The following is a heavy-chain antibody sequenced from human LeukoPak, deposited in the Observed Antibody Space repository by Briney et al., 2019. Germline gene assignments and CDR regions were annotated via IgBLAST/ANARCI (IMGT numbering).Heavy chain of an antibody. CDR3: ASGVVVPAATGPQIHYYYYYMDV. J-gene: IGHJ6*03. Sequence: SVKVSCKASGGTFSSYAISWVRQAPGQGLEWMGGIIPIFGTANYAQKFQGRVTITADESTSTAYMELSSLRSEDTAVYYCASGVVVPAATGPQIHYYYYYMDVWGKGTTVTISS. CDR1: GGTFSSYA. D-gene: IGHD2-2*01. V-gene: IGHV1-69*01. CDR2: IIPIFGTA.